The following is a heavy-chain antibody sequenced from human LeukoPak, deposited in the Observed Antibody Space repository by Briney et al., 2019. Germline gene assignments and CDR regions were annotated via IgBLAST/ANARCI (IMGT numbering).Heavy chain of an antibody. CDR3: AKEMATIYYFDY. V-gene: IGHV3-23*01. Sequence: GGSLRLSCAASGFTFSTYAMTWVRQPPGKGLECVSVITGGGTNTYHIDSVKGRFTISRDNSKNTLYLQMNSLRAEDTAVYYCAKEMATIYYFDYWGQETLVTVSS. J-gene: IGHJ4*02. CDR2: ITGGGTNT. D-gene: IGHD5-24*01. CDR1: GFTFSTYA.